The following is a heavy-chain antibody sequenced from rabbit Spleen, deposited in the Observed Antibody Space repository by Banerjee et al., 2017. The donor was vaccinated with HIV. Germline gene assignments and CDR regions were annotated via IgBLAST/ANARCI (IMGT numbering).Heavy chain of an antibody. V-gene: IGHV1S40*01. CDR1: GFSLNYNYV. CDR3: ARDLDAVIGWNFGW. CDR2: INAVTGKA. D-gene: IGHD1-1*01. J-gene: IGHJ4*01. Sequence: QSLEESGGDLVQPGGSLALTCKASGFSLNYNYVICWVRQAPGKGLEWIACINAVTGKAVYASWAKGRFTFSKTSSTTVTLQMTSLTAADTATYFCARDLDAVIGWNFGWWGPGTLVTVS.